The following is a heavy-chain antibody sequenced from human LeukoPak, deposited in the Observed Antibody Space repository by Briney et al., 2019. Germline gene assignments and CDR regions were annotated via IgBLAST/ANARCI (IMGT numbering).Heavy chain of an antibody. CDR3: ARISAYYYDSSGTEGFDI. CDR1: GYTFIGYY. CDR2: INPNSAGT. D-gene: IGHD3-22*01. J-gene: IGHJ3*02. Sequence: ASVKVSCKASGYTFIGYYLHWVRQAPGQGLEWMGWINPNSAGTNSAQKFQGRVTMTRDTSISTAYMELGSLRSDDTAVYYCARISAYYYDSSGTEGFDIWGQGTMVTVSS. V-gene: IGHV1-2*02.